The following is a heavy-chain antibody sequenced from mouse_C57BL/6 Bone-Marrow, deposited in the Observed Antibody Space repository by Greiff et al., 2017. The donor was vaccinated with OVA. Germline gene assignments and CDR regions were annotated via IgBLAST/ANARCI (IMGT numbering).Heavy chain of an antibody. Sequence: QVQLQQPGAELVMPGASVKLSCKASGYTFTSYWMHWVKQRPGQGLEWIGEIDPSDSYTNYNQKFKGKSTLTVDKSSSTAYMQLSSLTSEDSAVYYCARGYSNSFDYWGQGTTLTVSS. CDR2: IDPSDSYT. V-gene: IGHV1-69*01. J-gene: IGHJ2*01. CDR3: ARGYSNSFDY. CDR1: GYTFTSYW. D-gene: IGHD2-5*01.